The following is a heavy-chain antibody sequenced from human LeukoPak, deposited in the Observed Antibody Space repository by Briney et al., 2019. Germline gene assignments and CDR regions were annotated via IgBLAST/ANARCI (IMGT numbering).Heavy chain of an antibody. CDR2: ISYDGRNK. V-gene: IGHV3-30-3*01. J-gene: IGHJ4*02. Sequence: PGGSLRLSCAASGFTFSRFWMSWVRQAPGKGLEWVAVISYDGRNKYYADSVKGRFTISRDNSKNTLYLQMDSLRAEDTAVFYCARVGGHSFDYWGQGTLVTVSS. CDR3: ARVGGHSFDY. CDR1: GFTFSRFW. D-gene: IGHD3-3*01.